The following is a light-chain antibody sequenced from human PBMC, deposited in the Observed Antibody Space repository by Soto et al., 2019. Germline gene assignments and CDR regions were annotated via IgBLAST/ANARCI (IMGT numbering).Light chain of an antibody. CDR2: VAS. CDR3: QQYATSPLS. Sequence: EIVLTHFPGTLSLSPGERATLSCRASQSVSNNYLALYQQKPGQAPRLVIFVASNRATGIPDRFSARGSGTEFTLTISRLEPEDVAVYYCQQYATSPLSFGHGTKVEI. CDR1: QSVSNNY. V-gene: IGKV3-20*01. J-gene: IGKJ1*01.